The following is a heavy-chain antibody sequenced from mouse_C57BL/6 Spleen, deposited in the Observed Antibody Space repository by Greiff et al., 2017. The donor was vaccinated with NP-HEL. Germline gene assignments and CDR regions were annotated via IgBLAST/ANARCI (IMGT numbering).Heavy chain of an antibody. V-gene: IGHV2-2*01. CDR2: IWSGGST. CDR3: ARTLIYYGNLYYAMDY. D-gene: IGHD2-1*01. Sequence: VQLQQSGPGLVQPSQSLSITCTVSGFSLTSYGVHWVRQSPGKGLEWLGVIWSGGSTDYNAAFISRLSISKDNSKSQVFFKMNSLQADDTAIYYCARTLIYYGNLYYAMDYWGQGTSVTVSS. J-gene: IGHJ4*01. CDR1: GFSLTSYG.